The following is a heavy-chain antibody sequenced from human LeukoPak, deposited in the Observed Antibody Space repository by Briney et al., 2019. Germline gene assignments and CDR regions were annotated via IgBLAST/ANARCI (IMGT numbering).Heavy chain of an antibody. D-gene: IGHD2-21*01. Sequence: SETLSLTCAVYGGSFSGYYWSWIRQPPGKGLEWIGEINHSGSTNYNPSLKSRVTISVDTSKNQFSLKLSSVTAAGTAVYYCARDMTLRGGGEHWGQGTLVTVSS. J-gene: IGHJ4*02. CDR1: GGSFSGYY. CDR2: INHSGST. CDR3: ARDMTLRGGGEH. V-gene: IGHV4-34*01.